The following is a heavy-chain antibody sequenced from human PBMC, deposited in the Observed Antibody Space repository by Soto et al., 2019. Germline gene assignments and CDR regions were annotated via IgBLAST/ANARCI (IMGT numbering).Heavy chain of an antibody. CDR3: ERHSPDDFWSFEY. D-gene: IGHD3-3*01. CDR2: IYYSGST. V-gene: IGHV4-59*08. CDR1: GGSISSYY. J-gene: IGHJ4*02. Sequence: PSETLSLTCTVSGGSISSYYWSWIRQPPGKGLEWIGYIYYSGSTNYNPSLKSRVTISVDTSKNQFSLKLSSVTAADTAVYYCERHSPDDFWSFEYWGQGTLVTVSS.